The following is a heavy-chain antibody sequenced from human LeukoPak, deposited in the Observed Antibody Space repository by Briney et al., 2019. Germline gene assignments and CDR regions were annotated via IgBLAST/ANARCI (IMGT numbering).Heavy chain of an antibody. D-gene: IGHD3-10*01. J-gene: IGHJ4*02. CDR2: INPNSGGT. Sequence: ASVKVSCKASGYTFSDYYIHWVRQAPGQGLEWMGWINPNSGGTNYAQKFQGRVTMTRDTSISTAYMGLNRLRADDTAVYYCARDVRVGFGELLSEDPDSWGQGTRVTVSS. CDR3: ARDVRVGFGELLSEDPDS. V-gene: IGHV1-2*02. CDR1: GYTFSDYY.